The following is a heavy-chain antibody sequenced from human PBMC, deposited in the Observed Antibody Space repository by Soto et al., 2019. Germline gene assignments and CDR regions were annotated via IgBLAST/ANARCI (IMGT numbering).Heavy chain of an antibody. D-gene: IGHD1-1*01. CDR2: IYYSGST. CDR3: ARRRALTGLRYNWFDP. CDR1: GCSISSYY. J-gene: IGHJ5*02. Sequence: PSETLSLTCTFSGCSISSYYWSWIRQPPGKGLEWIGYIYYSGSTNYNPSLKSRVTISVDTSKNQFSLKLSSVTAADTAVYYCARRRALTGLRYNWFDPWGQGTLVTVSS. V-gene: IGHV4-59*01.